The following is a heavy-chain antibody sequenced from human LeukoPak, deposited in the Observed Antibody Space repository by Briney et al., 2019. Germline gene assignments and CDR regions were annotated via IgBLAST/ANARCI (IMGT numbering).Heavy chain of an antibody. CDR3: TTEYSSGWYGY. D-gene: IGHD6-19*01. J-gene: IGHJ4*02. CDR1: GLTFTNAW. Sequence: TGGSLRLSCAASGLTFTNAWMSWVRQGPGKGLEWVGRIKSKIDGGTTDYAAPVKGRFTISRDDSKNTLYLQMNSLKTEDTALYYCTTEYSSGWYGYWGQGTLVTVSS. CDR2: IKSKIDGGTT. V-gene: IGHV3-15*01.